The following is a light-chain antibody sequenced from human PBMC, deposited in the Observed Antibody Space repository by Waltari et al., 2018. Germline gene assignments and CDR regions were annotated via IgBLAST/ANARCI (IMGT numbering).Light chain of an antibody. CDR1: QDISSH. CDR3: QQLNSYPIT. V-gene: IGKV1-9*01. J-gene: IGKJ5*01. Sequence: DIQLTQSPSFLSASVADRFTITYRVSQDISSHLAWYQKNPGKAPKLLVYGASTLGSGVPSGFSGGGSGTEFTLTISSLQPEDFATYYCQQLNSYPITFGQGTRLEIK. CDR2: GAS.